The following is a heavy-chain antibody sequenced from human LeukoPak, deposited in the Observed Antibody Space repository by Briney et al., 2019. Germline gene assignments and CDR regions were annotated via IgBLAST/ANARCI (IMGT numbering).Heavy chain of an antibody. J-gene: IGHJ4*02. D-gene: IGHD1-7*01. CDR3: ARHDVGIDGITGTQLDY. CDR2: IYTSGST. CDR1: GGSISSYY. V-gene: IGHV4-4*07. Sequence: SETLSLTCTVSGGSISSYYWSWIRQPAGKGLEWIGRIYTSGSTNYNPSLKSRVTISVDTSKNQFSLKLSSVTAADTAVYYCARHDVGIDGITGTQLDYWGQGTLVTVSS.